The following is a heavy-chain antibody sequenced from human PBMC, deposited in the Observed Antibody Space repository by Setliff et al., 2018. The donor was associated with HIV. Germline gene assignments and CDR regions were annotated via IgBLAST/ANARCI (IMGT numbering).Heavy chain of an antibody. CDR1: GGSIRDYY. Sequence: SETLSLTCRVSGGSIRDYYWNWIRQPAGKGLEWIGRIYSDGSTNYNPSLKSRVTMSVDTSKNQFSLKLSSVPAADTAVYYCAGSPAWRSDSGLHTFDYWGQGILVTVSS. CDR3: AGSPAWRSDSGLHTFDY. J-gene: IGHJ4*02. CDR2: IYSDGST. V-gene: IGHV4-4*07. D-gene: IGHD2-15*01.